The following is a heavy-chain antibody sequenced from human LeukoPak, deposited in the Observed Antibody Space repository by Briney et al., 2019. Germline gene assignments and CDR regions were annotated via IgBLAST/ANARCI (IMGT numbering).Heavy chain of an antibody. V-gene: IGHV3-21*01. J-gene: IGHJ3*02. Sequence: PGRSLRLSCAASGFTFSSYSMNWVRQAPGKGLEWVSSISSSSSYIYYADSVKGRFTISRDNAKNSLYLQMNSLRAEDTAVYYCARDRSVRGGALDAFDIWGQGTMVTVSS. CDR1: GFTFSSYS. CDR2: ISSSSSYI. CDR3: ARDRSVRGGALDAFDI. D-gene: IGHD2-21*01.